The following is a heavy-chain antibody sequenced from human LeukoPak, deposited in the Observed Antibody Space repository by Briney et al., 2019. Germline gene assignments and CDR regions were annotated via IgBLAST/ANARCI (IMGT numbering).Heavy chain of an antibody. J-gene: IGHJ4*02. CDR3: ARESMVRGVIINPIHY. D-gene: IGHD3-10*01. V-gene: IGHV3-21*01. Sequence: GGSLRLSCAASGFTFSSYSMNWVRQAPGKGLEWVSSISSSSSYIYYADSVKGRFTISRDNAKNSLYLQMNSLRAEDTAVYYCARESMVRGVIINPIHYWGRGTLVTVSS. CDR2: ISSSSSYI. CDR1: GFTFSSYS.